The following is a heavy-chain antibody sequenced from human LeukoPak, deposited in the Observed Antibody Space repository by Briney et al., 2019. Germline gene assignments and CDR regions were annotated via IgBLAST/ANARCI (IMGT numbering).Heavy chain of an antibody. D-gene: IGHD4-17*01. CDR1: GGSISSGGYS. V-gene: IGHV4-30-2*01. CDR2: IYHSGST. J-gene: IGHJ4*02. Sequence: SETLSLTCAVSGGSISSGGYSWSWIRQPPGKGLEWIGYIYHSGSTYYNPSPKSRVTISVDRSKNQFSLKLSSVTAADAAVYYCARVYGDDGEYYFDYWGQGTLVTVSS. CDR3: ARVYGDDGEYYFDY.